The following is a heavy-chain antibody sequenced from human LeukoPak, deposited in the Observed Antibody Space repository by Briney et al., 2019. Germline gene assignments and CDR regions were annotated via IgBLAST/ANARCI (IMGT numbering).Heavy chain of an antibody. CDR2: INHSGST. CDR1: GGSFSGYY. CDR3: ARKGAQGQLWLGPRLYYFDY. Sequence: SETLSLTCAVYGGSFSGYYWSWIRQPPGKGLEWIGEINHSGSTNYNPSLKSRVTISVDTSKNQFSLKLSSVTAADTAVYYCARKGAQGQLWLGPRLYYFDYRGQGTLVTVSS. V-gene: IGHV4-34*01. D-gene: IGHD5-18*01. J-gene: IGHJ4*02.